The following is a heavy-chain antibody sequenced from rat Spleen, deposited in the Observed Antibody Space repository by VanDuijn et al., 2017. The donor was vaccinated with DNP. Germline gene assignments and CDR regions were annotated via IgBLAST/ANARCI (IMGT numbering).Heavy chain of an antibody. J-gene: IGHJ3*01. V-gene: IGHV2-41*01. CDR1: GFSLSTYN. Sequence: QVQLKESGPGLVQPSQTLSLTCTVAGFSLSTYNVHWVRQPPGKGLEWMGVIWKHGATRYNSVFKSRRSISRDTSKSQVFLKMNSVQTEDTAMYFCARWDYDGWFAYWGQGTLVTVSS. CDR3: ARWDYDGWFAY. D-gene: IGHD1-12*02. CDR2: IWKHGAT.